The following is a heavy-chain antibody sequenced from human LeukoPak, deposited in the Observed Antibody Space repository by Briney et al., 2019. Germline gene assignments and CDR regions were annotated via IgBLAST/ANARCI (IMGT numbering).Heavy chain of an antibody. CDR3: ARARRYYGSGVKDAFDI. V-gene: IGHV3-33*01. D-gene: IGHD3-10*01. J-gene: IGHJ3*02. CDR2: IWYDGSNK. Sequence: GRSLRLSCAASGFTFSSYGMHWVRQAPGKGREWVAVIWYDGSNKYYADSVKGRFTISRDNSKNTLYLQMNSLRAEDTAVYYCARARRYYGSGVKDAFDIWGQGTMVTVSS. CDR1: GFTFSSYG.